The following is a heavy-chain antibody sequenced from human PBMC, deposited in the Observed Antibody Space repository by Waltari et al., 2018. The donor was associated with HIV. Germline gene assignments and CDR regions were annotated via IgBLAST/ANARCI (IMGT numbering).Heavy chain of an antibody. CDR1: GGSISSGSYY. J-gene: IGHJ5*02. Sequence: QVQLQESGPGLVKPSQTLSLTCTVSGGSISSGSYYWSWIRQPAGKGLELIGRIYTSGSTNYTPPLKSRVTISVDTSKNQFSLKLRSVTAADTAVYYCARAYYDFWSGTGSSGNWFDPWGQGTLVTVSS. V-gene: IGHV4-61*02. CDR2: IYTSGST. D-gene: IGHD3-3*01. CDR3: ARAYYDFWSGTGSSGNWFDP.